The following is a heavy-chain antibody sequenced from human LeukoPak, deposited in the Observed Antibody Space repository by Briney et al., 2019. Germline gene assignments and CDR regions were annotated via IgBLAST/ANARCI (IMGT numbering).Heavy chain of an antibody. CDR3: AKERGNWNDPFDY. J-gene: IGHJ4*02. Sequence: GGSLRLSCAASGFTFSSYGMHWVRQAPGKGLEWVAFIRYDGSNKYYADSVKGRFTISRDNSKNTLYLQMNSLRAEDTAVYYCAKERGNWNDPFDYWGQGTLVTASS. CDR1: GFTFSSYG. V-gene: IGHV3-30*02. D-gene: IGHD1-1*01. CDR2: IRYDGSNK.